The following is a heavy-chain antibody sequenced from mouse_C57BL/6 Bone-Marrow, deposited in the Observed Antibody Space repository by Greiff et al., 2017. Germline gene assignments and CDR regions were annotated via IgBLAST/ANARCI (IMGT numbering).Heavy chain of an antibody. Sequence: QVQLQQPGAELVKPGASVKLSCKASGYTFTSYWMQWVKPRPGQGLEWIGEIDPSDSYTNYNQKFKGKATLTVDTSSSTAYMQLSSLTSEDSAVYYCASLYYGYDGAWFAYWGQGTLVTVSA. CDR1: GYTFTSYW. V-gene: IGHV1-50*01. J-gene: IGHJ3*01. D-gene: IGHD2-2*01. CDR3: ASLYYGYDGAWFAY. CDR2: IDPSDSYT.